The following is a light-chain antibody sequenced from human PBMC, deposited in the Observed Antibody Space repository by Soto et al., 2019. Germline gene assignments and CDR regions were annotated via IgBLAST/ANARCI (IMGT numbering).Light chain of an antibody. V-gene: IGLV2-8*01. Sequence: QSALTQPPSASGSPGQSVTISCTGTSSDIGGYNYGSWYQQDPGKVPKLIVYGVNKRPSGVPDRFSGSNSGNTLSLTVSGLQADDDAYYYCSSYAGGNNVFGTGTKLTVL. CDR1: SSDIGGYNY. CDR2: GVN. J-gene: IGLJ1*01. CDR3: SSYAGGNNV.